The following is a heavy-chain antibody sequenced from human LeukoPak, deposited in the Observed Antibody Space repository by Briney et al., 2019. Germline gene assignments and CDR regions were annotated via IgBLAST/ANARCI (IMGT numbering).Heavy chain of an antibody. V-gene: IGHV4-59*01. J-gene: IGHJ4*02. CDR3: ARQPGYCSSTSCHFFDY. CDR1: GGSFSGYY. D-gene: IGHD2-2*01. Sequence: SETLSLTCAVYGGSFSGYYWSWIRQPPGKGLEWIGYIYYSGSTNYNPSLKSRVTISVDTSKNQFSLKLSSVTAADTAVYYCARQPGYCSSTSCHFFDYWGQGTLVTVSS. CDR2: IYYSGST.